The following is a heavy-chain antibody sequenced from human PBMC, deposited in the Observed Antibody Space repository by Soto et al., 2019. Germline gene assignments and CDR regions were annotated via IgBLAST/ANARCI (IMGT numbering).Heavy chain of an antibody. CDR1: GGSFSGYY. V-gene: IGHV4-34*01. Sequence: QVQLQQWGAGLLKPSETLSLTCAVYGGSFSGYYWSWIRQPPGKGLEWIGEINHSGSTNYNPSLKSRVTISVDPSKNQFSLKLSSVTAADTAVYYCARGAADGDGGWFDPWGQGTLVTVSS. CDR2: INHSGST. CDR3: ARGAADGDGGWFDP. J-gene: IGHJ5*02. D-gene: IGHD4-17*01.